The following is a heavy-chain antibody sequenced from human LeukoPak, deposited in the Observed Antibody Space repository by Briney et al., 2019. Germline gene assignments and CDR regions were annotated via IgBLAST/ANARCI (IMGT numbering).Heavy chain of an antibody. D-gene: IGHD6-19*01. CDR1: GGSFSGYY. Sequence: SETLSLTCAVYGGSFSGYYWSWIRQPPGKGLEWIGEINHSGSTNYDPSLKSRVTISVDTSKNQFSLKLSSVTAADTAVYYCARESTTVAGTFDYWGQGTLVTVSS. J-gene: IGHJ4*02. CDR3: ARESTTVAGTFDY. V-gene: IGHV4-34*01. CDR2: INHSGST.